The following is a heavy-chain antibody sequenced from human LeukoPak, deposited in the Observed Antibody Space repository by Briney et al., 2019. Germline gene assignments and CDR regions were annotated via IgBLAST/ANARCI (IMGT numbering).Heavy chain of an antibody. V-gene: IGHV1-69*05. CDR1: GGTFSSYA. Sequence: ASVKVSCKASGGTFSSYAISWVRQAPGQGLEWMGGIIPIFGTANYAQKFQGRVTITTDESTSTAYMEPSSLRSEDTAVYYCATHPQGYFDYWGQGTLVTVSS. J-gene: IGHJ4*02. CDR2: IIPIFGTA. CDR3: ATHPQGYFDY.